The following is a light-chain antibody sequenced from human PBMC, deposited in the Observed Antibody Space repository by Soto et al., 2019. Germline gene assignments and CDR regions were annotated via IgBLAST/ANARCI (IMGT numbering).Light chain of an antibody. CDR3: SSYTSTSTLGVV. V-gene: IGLV2-14*01. Sequence: QSALTQPASVSGSPGQSITISCTGTISDVGGYNYVSWYQHHPGKAPKLMIYEVSHRPSGVSNRVSGSTSGNTASLTISGLHTEDEADYYCSSYTSTSTLGVVFGGGTQLTVL. J-gene: IGLJ2*01. CDR1: ISDVGGYNY. CDR2: EVS.